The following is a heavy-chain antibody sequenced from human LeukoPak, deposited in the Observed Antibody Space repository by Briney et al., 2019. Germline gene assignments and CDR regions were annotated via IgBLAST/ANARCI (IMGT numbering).Heavy chain of an antibody. V-gene: IGHV4-34*01. CDR3: ATALYSSGWYYFDY. CDR2: INHSGST. Sequence: PSETLSLTCAVYGGSFSGYYWSWIRQPPGKGLEWIGEINHSGSTNYNPSLKSRVTMSVDTSKNQFSLKLSSVTAADTAVYYCATALYSSGWYYFDYWGQGTLVTVSS. CDR1: GGSFSGYY. D-gene: IGHD6-19*01. J-gene: IGHJ4*02.